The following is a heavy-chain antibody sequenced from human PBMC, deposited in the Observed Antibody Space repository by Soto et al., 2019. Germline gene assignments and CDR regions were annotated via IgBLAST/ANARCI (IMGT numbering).Heavy chain of an antibody. CDR3: ARDITGYCSSNSCPDAFDI. V-gene: IGHV1-18*01. Sequence: GASVKVSCKASGYTFTSYGISWVRQAPGQGLEWMGWISAYNGNTNYAQKLQGRVTMTTDTSTSTAYMELRSLRSDDTAVYYCARDITGYCSSNSCPDAFDIWDQGTMVTLSS. CDR2: ISAYNGNT. CDR1: GYTFTSYG. D-gene: IGHD2-2*01. J-gene: IGHJ3*02.